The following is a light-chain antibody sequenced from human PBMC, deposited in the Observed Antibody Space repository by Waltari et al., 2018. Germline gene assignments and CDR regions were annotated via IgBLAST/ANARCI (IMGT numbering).Light chain of an antibody. CDR3: CSYAGSKV. Sequence: QSALTQPASVSGSPGQSITISCTGTSSDVGGYNYVSWYQQHPGKAPKLMIYDVSKGPSGVSNRFSGSKSGSTASLTISGLQAEDEADYYCCSYAGSKVFGTGTKVTVL. CDR1: SSDVGGYNY. V-gene: IGLV2-23*02. J-gene: IGLJ1*01. CDR2: DVS.